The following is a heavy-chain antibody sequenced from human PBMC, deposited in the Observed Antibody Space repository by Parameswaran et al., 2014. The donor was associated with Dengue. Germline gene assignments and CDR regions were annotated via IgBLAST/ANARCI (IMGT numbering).Heavy chain of an antibody. J-gene: IGHJ4*02. CDR2: INPSGGST. D-gene: IGHD3-16*01. Sequence: WVRQAPGQGLEWMGIINPSGGSTSYAQKFQGRVTMTRDTSTSTVYMELSSLRSEDTAVYYCARDQGEDYFDYWGQGTLVTVSS. CDR3: ARDQGEDYFDY. V-gene: IGHV1-46*01.